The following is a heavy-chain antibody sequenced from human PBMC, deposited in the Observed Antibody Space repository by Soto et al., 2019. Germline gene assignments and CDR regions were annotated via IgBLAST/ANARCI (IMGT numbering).Heavy chain of an antibody. J-gene: IGHJ4*02. Sequence: SETLSLTCTVSGGSISSSSYYWGWIRQPPGKGLEWIGSIYYSGSTYYNPSLKSRVTISVDTSKNQFSLKLSSVTAADTAVYYCARQAGEYDSSGYYPDYWGQGTLVTVSS. CDR3: ARQAGEYDSSGYYPDY. V-gene: IGHV4-39*01. D-gene: IGHD3-22*01. CDR2: IYYSGST. CDR1: GGSISSSSYY.